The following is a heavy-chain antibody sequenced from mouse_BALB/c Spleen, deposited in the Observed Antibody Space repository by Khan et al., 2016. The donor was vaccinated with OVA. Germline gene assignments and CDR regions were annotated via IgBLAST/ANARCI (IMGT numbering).Heavy chain of an antibody. CDR3: ASHVTGSFVY. CDR2: ISSVGDYT. D-gene: IGHD4-1*01. CDR1: GFTFSSYS. J-gene: IGHJ3*01. Sequence: EVGLVESGGDLVKPGGSLKLSCAASGFTFSSYSMSWVRQTPDKRLEWVTTISSVGDYTYYPDSVKGRFTISRDNAKNTLYLQMSSLKSEDTAMYYCASHVTGSFVYWGQGTLVTVSA. V-gene: IGHV5-6*01.